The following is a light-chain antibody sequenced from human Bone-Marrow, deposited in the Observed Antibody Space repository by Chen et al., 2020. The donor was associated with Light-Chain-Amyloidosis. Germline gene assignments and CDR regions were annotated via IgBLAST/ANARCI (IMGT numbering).Light chain of an antibody. J-gene: IGKJ4*01. CDR2: GAS. V-gene: IGKV3-15*01. CDR3: QQRNNWPLT. Sequence: EIVMTQSPATSSVPPGQSATLSCRASQNINNNFAWYQQTPGQAPRLLMHGASTRATGIPARFSGSGSGTEFTLTISSLQPEDFAVYYCQQRNNWPLTFGGGTKVEI. CDR1: QNINNN.